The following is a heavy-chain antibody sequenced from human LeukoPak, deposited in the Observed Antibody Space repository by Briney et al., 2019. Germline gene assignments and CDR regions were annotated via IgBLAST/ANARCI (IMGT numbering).Heavy chain of an antibody. CDR1: GGSISSYY. CDR3: VYGDYGVFDY. D-gene: IGHD4-17*01. J-gene: IGHJ4*02. Sequence: SETLSLTCTASGGSISSYYWSWIRQPARKGLEWIGRIYTSGSTNYNPSLKCRVTISVDKSKNQFSLKLSSVTAADTAVYYCVYGDYGVFDYWGQGTLVTVSS. V-gene: IGHV4-4*07. CDR2: IYTSGST.